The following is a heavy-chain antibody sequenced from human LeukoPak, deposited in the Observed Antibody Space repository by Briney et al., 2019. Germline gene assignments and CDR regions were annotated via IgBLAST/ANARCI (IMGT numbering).Heavy chain of an antibody. CDR1: GFTFSSYE. V-gene: IGHV3-48*03. CDR3: ARGLWFGELPIAGYFDY. J-gene: IGHJ4*02. D-gene: IGHD3-10*01. CDR2: ISSSGSTI. Sequence: PGGSLRLSCAASGFTFSSYEMNWVRQAPGKGLEWVSYISSSGSTIYYADSVKGRFTISRDNAKNSLYLQMNSLRAEDTAVYYCARGLWFGELPIAGYFDYWGREPWSPSPQ.